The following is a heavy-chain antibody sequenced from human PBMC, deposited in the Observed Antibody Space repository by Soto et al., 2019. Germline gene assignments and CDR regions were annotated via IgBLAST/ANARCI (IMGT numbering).Heavy chain of an antibody. D-gene: IGHD3-10*01. V-gene: IGHV1-46*01. CDR1: GYTFTSYY. Sequence: ASVKVSCKASGYTFTSYYMHWVRQAPGQGLEWMGIINPSGGSTSYAQKFQGRVTMTRDTSTSTVYMELSSLRSEDTAVYYCARDYYGSGSYNYGMDVWGQGTTVTVSS. J-gene: IGHJ6*02. CDR2: INPSGGST. CDR3: ARDYYGSGSYNYGMDV.